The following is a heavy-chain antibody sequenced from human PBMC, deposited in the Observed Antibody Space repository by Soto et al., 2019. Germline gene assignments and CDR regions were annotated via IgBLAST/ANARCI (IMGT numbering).Heavy chain of an antibody. CDR3: ARDRPSYGDYDFEYYGMDV. CDR2: IYYSGST. Sequence: SETLSLTCTVSGGSISSGGYYWSWIRQHPGKGLEWIGYIYYSGSTYYNPSLKSRVTISVDTSKNQFSLKLSSVTAADTAVYYCARDRPSYGDYDFEYYGMDVWGQGTTVTVSS. CDR1: GGSISSGGYY. D-gene: IGHD4-17*01. J-gene: IGHJ6*02. V-gene: IGHV4-31*03.